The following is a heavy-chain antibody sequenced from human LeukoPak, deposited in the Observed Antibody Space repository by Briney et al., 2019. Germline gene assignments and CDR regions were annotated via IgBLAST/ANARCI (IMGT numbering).Heavy chain of an antibody. J-gene: IGHJ4*02. V-gene: IGHV3-7*03. CDR2: IKQDRSEK. CDR3: ARGSGHYVWGSYRR. D-gene: IGHD3-16*02. Sequence: PGGSLRLSCAASGFTFTNYWMSWVRQAPGKGLELVANIKQDRSEKYYVDSVKGRFTISRDNAKTSLYLQMTSLRAEDTALYYCARGSGHYVWGSYRRWGQGTLVTVSS. CDR1: GFTFTNYW.